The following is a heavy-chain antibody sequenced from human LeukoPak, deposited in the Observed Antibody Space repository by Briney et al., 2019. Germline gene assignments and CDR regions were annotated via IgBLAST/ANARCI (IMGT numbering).Heavy chain of an antibody. J-gene: IGHJ5*02. Sequence: SETLSLTCAVYGGSFRGYYWSWIRQPPGKGLEWIGEINHSGSTNYNPSLKSRVTISVDTSKNQFSLKLSSVTAADTAVYYCARRYCSSTSQNWFDPWGQGTLVTVSS. CDR3: ARRYCSSTSQNWFDP. CDR2: INHSGST. V-gene: IGHV4-34*01. D-gene: IGHD2-2*01. CDR1: GGSFRGYY.